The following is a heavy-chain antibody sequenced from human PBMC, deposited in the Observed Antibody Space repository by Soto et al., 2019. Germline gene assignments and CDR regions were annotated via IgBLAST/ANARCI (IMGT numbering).Heavy chain of an antibody. D-gene: IGHD3-16*01. CDR1: GGSISSGDYY. Sequence: SETLSLTCTVSGGSISSGDYYWSWIRQPPGKGLEWIGYIYYSGSTYYNPSLKSRVTISVDTSKNQFSLKLSSVTAADTAVYYCAGLDFGPPFMGDYWGQGTLVTVSS. V-gene: IGHV4-30-4*01. CDR2: IYYSGST. CDR3: AGLDFGPPFMGDY. J-gene: IGHJ4*02.